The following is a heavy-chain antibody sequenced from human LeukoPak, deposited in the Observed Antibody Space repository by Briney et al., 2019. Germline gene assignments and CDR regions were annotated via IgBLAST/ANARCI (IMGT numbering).Heavy chain of an antibody. Sequence: PSETLSLTCTVSGGSISNDYWSWIRQPPGKGLECIGYIYYTGSTNYNPSLKSRVTISVDTSKNQLSLKLSSVTAADSAVYYCARARTGFDLWGQGALVTVSS. CDR2: IYYTGST. V-gene: IGHV4-59*01. CDR3: ARARTGFDL. J-gene: IGHJ5*02. D-gene: IGHD1-1*01. CDR1: GGSISNDY.